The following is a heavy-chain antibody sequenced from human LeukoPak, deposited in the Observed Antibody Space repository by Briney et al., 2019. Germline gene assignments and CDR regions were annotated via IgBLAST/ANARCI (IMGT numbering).Heavy chain of an antibody. J-gene: IGHJ5*02. CDR2: IYYSGST. V-gene: IGHV4-59*01. CDR1: GGPISTYY. D-gene: IGHD6-13*01. CDR3: ARAVGSSSWYH. Sequence: PSETLSLTCTVSGGPISTYYWSWIRQPPGKGLEWIGYIYYSGSTNYNPSLKSRVTISVDTSKSQFSLKLSSVTAADTAVYYCARAVGSSSWYHWGQGTLVTVSS.